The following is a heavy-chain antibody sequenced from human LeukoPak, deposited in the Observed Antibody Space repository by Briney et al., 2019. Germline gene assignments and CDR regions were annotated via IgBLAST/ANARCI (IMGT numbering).Heavy chain of an antibody. J-gene: IGHJ4*02. CDR2: IHSDGSTT. CDR1: GIPFSAYL. Sequence: GGSLRLSCAAPGIPFSAYLLPWVRQPPGKGLVWVSRIHSDGSTTNYADSVKGRFTISRDNAKDTLYLQINSLRAEDTAVYYCARDLSYSGIDYWGQGTLVTVSS. D-gene: IGHD1-26*01. V-gene: IGHV3-74*01. CDR3: ARDLSYSGIDY.